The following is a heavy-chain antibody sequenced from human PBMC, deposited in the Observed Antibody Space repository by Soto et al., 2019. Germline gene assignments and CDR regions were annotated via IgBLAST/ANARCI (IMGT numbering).Heavy chain of an antibody. CDR1: GFTFSSYG. CDR2: ISYDGSNK. CDR3: AKDRTSYGDYPYYYYGMDV. D-gene: IGHD4-17*01. V-gene: IGHV3-30*18. Sequence: GGSLRLSCAASGFTFSSYGMHWARQAPGKGLEWVAVISYDGSNKYYADSVKGRFTISRDNSKNTLYLQMNSLRAEDTAVYYCAKDRTSYGDYPYYYYGMDVWGQGTTVTVSS. J-gene: IGHJ6*02.